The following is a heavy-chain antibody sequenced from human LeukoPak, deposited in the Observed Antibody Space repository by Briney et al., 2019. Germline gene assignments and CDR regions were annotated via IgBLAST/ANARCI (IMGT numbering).Heavy chain of an antibody. J-gene: IGHJ4*02. CDR2: IYDSGTT. CDR1: GGSISSYY. Sequence: PSETLSLTCTVSGGSISSYYWSWIRQPPGKGLEWIGYIYDSGTTNYNPSLKSRVTVSVDTSKNQFFLKLSSVTAADTAVYYCARDPGGYFFDYWGQGTLVTVSS. V-gene: IGHV4-59*01. D-gene: IGHD3-10*01. CDR3: ARDPGGYFFDY.